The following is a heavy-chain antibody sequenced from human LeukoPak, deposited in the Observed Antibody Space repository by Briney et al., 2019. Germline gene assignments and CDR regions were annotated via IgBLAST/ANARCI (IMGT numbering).Heavy chain of an antibody. J-gene: IGHJ6*03. CDR2: ISGSGGST. CDR3: AKDGTMVRGVISWDFNYYYYYYMGV. CDR1: GFTFNTYA. Sequence: GGSLRLSCAASGFTFNTYAMSWVRQTPGKGLEWVSAISGSGGSTYSADSVKGRFTISRDNSKNTLYLQMNSLRAEDTAVYYCAKDGTMVRGVISWDFNYYYYYYMGVWGKGTTVTISS. D-gene: IGHD3-10*01. V-gene: IGHV3-23*01.